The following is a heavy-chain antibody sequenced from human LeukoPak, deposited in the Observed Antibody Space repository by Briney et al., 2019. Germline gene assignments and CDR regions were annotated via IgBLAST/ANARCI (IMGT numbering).Heavy chain of an antibody. Sequence: SGPALVKPTQTLTLTCTFSGFSLSTSGMCVSWIRQPPGKALEWLARIDWDDDKYYSTSLKTRLTISKDTSKNQVVLTMTNMDPVDTATYYCARMSYYYDSSGRAPTPFGYWGQGTLVTVSS. CDR3: ARMSYYYDSSGRAPTPFGY. CDR1: GFSLSTSGMC. V-gene: IGHV2-70*11. J-gene: IGHJ4*02. CDR2: IDWDDDK. D-gene: IGHD3-22*01.